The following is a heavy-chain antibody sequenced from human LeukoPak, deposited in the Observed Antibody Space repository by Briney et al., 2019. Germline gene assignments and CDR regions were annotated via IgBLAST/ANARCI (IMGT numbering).Heavy chain of an antibody. V-gene: IGHV1-2*02. CDR3: ARVSSNWDTYFHY. Sequence: GASVTVSFKSSAYTFTYYYIHWVRQAPGQGLEWMGWINPNSGGTNYAQKFQGRVTMTRDTSISTAYMELSGLRSDDTAVFYCARVSSNWDTYFHYWGQGSLVTVSS. CDR1: AYTFTYYY. J-gene: IGHJ4*02. D-gene: IGHD7-27*01. CDR2: INPNSGGT.